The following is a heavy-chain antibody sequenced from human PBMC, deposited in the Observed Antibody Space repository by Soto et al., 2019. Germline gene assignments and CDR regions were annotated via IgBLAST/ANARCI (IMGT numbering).Heavy chain of an antibody. CDR2: MYNTGST. CDR3: ARDLWGYCGTDCYPLDV. Sequence: QVQLQESGPGLVKPSETLSLTCTVSGGTISRYYWSWIRQPPGKGLEWIEYMYNTGSTVYNPSFKSRVTITVDTAKNQFSLKLNSVTAADTAVYYCARDLWGYCGTDCYPLDVWGQGTTVTVSS. CDR1: GGTISRYY. D-gene: IGHD2-21*02. V-gene: IGHV4-59*01. J-gene: IGHJ6*02.